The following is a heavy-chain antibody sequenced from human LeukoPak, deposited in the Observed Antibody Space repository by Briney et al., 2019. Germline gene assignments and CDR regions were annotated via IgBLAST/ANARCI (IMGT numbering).Heavy chain of an antibody. CDR3: ARDLSSSSWYTLGAFDI. CDR1: GGAFSGYY. CDR2: INHSGST. J-gene: IGHJ3*02. V-gene: IGHV4-34*01. Sequence: KPSETLSLTCAVYGGAFSGYYWSWIRQPPGKGLEWIGEINHSGSTNYNPSLKSRVTISVDTSKNQFSLKLSSVTAADTAVYYCARDLSSSSWYTLGAFDIWGQGTMVTVSS. D-gene: IGHD6-13*01.